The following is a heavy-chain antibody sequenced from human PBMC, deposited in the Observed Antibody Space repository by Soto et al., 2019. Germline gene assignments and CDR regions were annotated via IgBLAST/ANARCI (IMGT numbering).Heavy chain of an antibody. CDR3: AGAESNDFWSGYYKNWFDP. V-gene: IGHV4-59*12. J-gene: IGHJ5*02. D-gene: IGHD3-3*01. Sequence: SETLSLTCTVSGGSISSYYWSWIRQPPGKGLEWIGYIYYNGSTNYNPSLKSRVTISVDTSKNQFSLKLSSVTAADTAVYYCAGAESNDFWSGYYKNWFDPWGQGTLVTVSS. CDR1: GGSISSYY. CDR2: IYYNGST.